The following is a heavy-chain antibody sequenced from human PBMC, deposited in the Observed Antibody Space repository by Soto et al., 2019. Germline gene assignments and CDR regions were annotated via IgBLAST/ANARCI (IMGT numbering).Heavy chain of an antibody. CDR1: GFTFSNYA. Sequence: GGSLRLSCAASGFTFSNYAMSWVRQAPGKGLEWVSAISGTGASTYYADSVRGRFTISRDNSKNTLYLQVNSLRAEDTAVYFSPSGGPWAVNTQHYFDYWGQGTLVTVSS. D-gene: IGHD4-17*01. CDR3: PSGGPWAVNTQHYFDY. V-gene: IGHV3-23*01. J-gene: IGHJ4*02. CDR2: ISGTGAST.